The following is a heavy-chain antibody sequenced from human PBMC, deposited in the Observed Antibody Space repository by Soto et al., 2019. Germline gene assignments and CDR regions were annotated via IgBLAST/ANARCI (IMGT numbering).Heavy chain of an antibody. Sequence: SETLSLTCTVSGGSISSSSYYWRWIRQPPGKGPEWIGSIYYSGSTYYNPSLKSRVTISVDTSKNQFSLKLSSVTAADTAVYYCAIYYGGNSMDYWGQGTLVTVSS. J-gene: IGHJ4*02. CDR3: AIYYGGNSMDY. CDR1: GGSISSSSYY. V-gene: IGHV4-39*01. D-gene: IGHD4-17*01. CDR2: IYYSGST.